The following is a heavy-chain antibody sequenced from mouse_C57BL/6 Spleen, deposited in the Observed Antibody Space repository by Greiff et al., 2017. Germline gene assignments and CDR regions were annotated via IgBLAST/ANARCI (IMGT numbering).Heavy chain of an antibody. V-gene: IGHV1-50*01. D-gene: IGHD1-1*01. CDR2: IDPSDSYT. Sequence: QVQLQQPGAELVKPGASVKLSCKASGYTFTSYWMQWVKQRPGQGLEWIGEIDPSDSYTNYNQKFKGKATLTVDTSSSTAYMQLSRLTSEDSAVYYCARGGGSYFDYWGQGTTLTVSS. CDR1: GYTFTSYW. CDR3: ARGGGSYFDY. J-gene: IGHJ2*01.